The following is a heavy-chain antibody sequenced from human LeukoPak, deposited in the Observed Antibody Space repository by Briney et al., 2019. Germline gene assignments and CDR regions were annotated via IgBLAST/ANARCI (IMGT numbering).Heavy chain of an antibody. CDR3: ASLKGSWSSDY. D-gene: IGHD6-13*01. CDR1: GGSISSSSYY. V-gene: IGHV4-39*01. CDR2: IYYSGST. J-gene: IGHJ4*02. Sequence: SETLSLTCTVSGGSISSSSYYWGWIRQPPGKGLEWIGSIYYSGSTYYNPSLKSRVTISVDTSKNQFSLKLSSVTAADTAVYYCASLKGSWSSDYWGQGTLVTVSS.